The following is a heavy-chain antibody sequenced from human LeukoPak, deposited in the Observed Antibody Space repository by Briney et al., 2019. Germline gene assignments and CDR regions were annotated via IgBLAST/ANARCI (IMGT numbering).Heavy chain of an antibody. CDR1: GGSISSGTYY. V-gene: IGHV4-61*02. J-gene: IGHJ5*02. D-gene: IGHD3-22*01. CDR3: ARRFRKYYYDSSGYYSSWFDP. Sequence: PSQTLSLTCTVPGGSISSGTYYWSWIRQPAGKGLEWIGRIYISGSTNYNPSLKSRVTMSVDTSKNQFSLKLSSVTAADTAVYYCARRFRKYYYDSSGYYSSWFDPWGQGTLVTVSS. CDR2: IYISGST.